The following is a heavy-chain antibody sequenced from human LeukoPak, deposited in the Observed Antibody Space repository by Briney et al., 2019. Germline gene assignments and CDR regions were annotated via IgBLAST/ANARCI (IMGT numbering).Heavy chain of an antibody. Sequence: PSETLSLTCAVYGGSFSGYYWSWIRQPPGKGLEWIGEINHSGSTNYNPSLKSRVTISVDTSKNQSSLKLSSVTAADTAVYYCARGGIRRLDYFDYWGQGTLVTVSS. D-gene: IGHD4-17*01. CDR1: GGSFSGYY. J-gene: IGHJ4*02. V-gene: IGHV4-34*01. CDR2: INHSGST. CDR3: ARGGIRRLDYFDY.